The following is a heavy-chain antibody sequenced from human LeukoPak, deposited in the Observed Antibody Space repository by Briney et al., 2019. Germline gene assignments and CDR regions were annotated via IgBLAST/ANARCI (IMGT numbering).Heavy chain of an antibody. J-gene: IGHJ6*04. Sequence: SETLSLTCTVSGGSVSSSSYYWGWIRQPPGKGLEWIGEIYHSGSTNYNPSLESRVTISVDKSKNQFSLKLSSVTAADTAVYYCARVVPAAIYYYYYGMDVWGKGTTVTVSS. CDR1: GGSVSSSSYY. CDR2: IYHSGST. CDR3: ARVVPAAIYYYYYGMDV. V-gene: IGHV4-39*07. D-gene: IGHD2-2*01.